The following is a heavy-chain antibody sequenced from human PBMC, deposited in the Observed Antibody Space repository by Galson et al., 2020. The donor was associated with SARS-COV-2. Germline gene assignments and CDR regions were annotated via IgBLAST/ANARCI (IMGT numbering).Heavy chain of an antibody. CDR1: GFTFSSYG. Sequence: GGSLRLSCAASGFTFSSYGMHWVRQAPGKGLVWVAVISYDGSNKYYADSVKGRFTISSDNSKNTLYLQMNSLRAEDTAVYYCAGAQGTSYYYGMDVWGQGTTVTVSS. V-gene: IGHV3-30*03. CDR3: AGAQGTSYYYGMDV. J-gene: IGHJ6*02. CDR2: ISYDGSNK.